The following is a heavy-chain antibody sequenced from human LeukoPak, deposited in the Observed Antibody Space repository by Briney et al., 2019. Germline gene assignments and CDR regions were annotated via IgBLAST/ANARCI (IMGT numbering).Heavy chain of an antibody. CDR1: GFTFSNYW. CDR2: IKQDGSEK. Sequence: GGSLRLSCAASGFTFSNYWMSWVRQAPGKGLQWVANIKQDGSEKYYVDSVKGRFTISRDNAKNSLYLQMNSLRAEDTAVYYCARVPRWVRWDYWGQGTLVTVSS. CDR3: ARVPRWVRWDY. D-gene: IGHD3-10*01. J-gene: IGHJ4*02. V-gene: IGHV3-7*01.